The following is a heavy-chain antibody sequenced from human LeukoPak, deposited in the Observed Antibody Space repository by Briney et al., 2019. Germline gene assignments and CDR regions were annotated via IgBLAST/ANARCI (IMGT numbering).Heavy chain of an antibody. J-gene: IGHJ5*02. V-gene: IGHV1-2*02. Sequence: ASVKVSCKASRYTFTGYYMHWVRQAPGQGVEWMGCINPNSGGTNYVQKLQCRVTMTRDTSISTGKMELSRLRSDDTAVDYYARVLYSSGWYYWFDRWGQGTLVTVSS. CDR3: ARVLYSSGWYYWFDR. CDR2: INPNSGGT. CDR1: RYTFTGYY. D-gene: IGHD6-19*01.